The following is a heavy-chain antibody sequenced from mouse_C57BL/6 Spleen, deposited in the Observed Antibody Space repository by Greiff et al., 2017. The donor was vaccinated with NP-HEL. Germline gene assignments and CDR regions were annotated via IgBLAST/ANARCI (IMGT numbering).Heavy chain of an antibody. D-gene: IGHD2-3*01. J-gene: IGHJ4*01. Sequence: EVMLVESGEGLVKPGGSLKLSCAASGFTFSSYAMSWVRQTPEKRLEWVAYISSGGDYIYYADTVKGRFTISRDNARNTLYLQMSSLKSEDTAMYYCTREGGGYYAFYAMDYWGQGTSVTVSS. V-gene: IGHV5-9-1*02. CDR3: TREGGGYYAFYAMDY. CDR2: ISSGGDYI. CDR1: GFTFSSYA.